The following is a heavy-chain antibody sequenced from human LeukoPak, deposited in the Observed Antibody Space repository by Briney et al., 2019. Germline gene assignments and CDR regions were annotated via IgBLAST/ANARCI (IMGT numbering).Heavy chain of an antibody. Sequence: GGSVKVSCKASGYTFTSYAMNWVRQAPGQGLEWMGWINTDTGNPTYAQGFTGRFVFSLDTSVSTAYLQISSLKAEDTAVYYCAREGESGSYYAFDYWGQGTLVTVSS. CDR2: INTDTGNP. V-gene: IGHV7-4-1*02. CDR3: AREGESGSYYAFDY. D-gene: IGHD1-26*01. CDR1: GYTFTSYA. J-gene: IGHJ4*02.